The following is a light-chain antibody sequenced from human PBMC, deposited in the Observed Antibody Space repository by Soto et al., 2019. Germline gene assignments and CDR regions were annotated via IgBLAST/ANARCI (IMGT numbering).Light chain of an antibody. Sequence: EIVMTQSPATLSVSPGESATLSCRARQSVRSDLVWYQQKPGQAPRLLIYDASTRATGVPARFSGSGSGTDFTLTISSLQAEDVAVYYCQQYYSTPPTFGGGTKVDIK. J-gene: IGKJ4*01. V-gene: IGKV3-15*01. CDR1: QSVRSD. CDR2: DAS. CDR3: QQYYSTPPT.